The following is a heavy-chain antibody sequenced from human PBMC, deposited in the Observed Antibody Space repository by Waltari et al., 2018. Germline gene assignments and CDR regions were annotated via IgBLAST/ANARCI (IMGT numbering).Heavy chain of an antibody. J-gene: IGHJ3*02. CDR1: GGSISSSSYY. Sequence: QLQLQESGPGLVKPSETLSLTCTVSGGSISSSSYYWGWIRQPPGKGLEWIGSIYYSGSTYYNPSLKSRVTISVDTSKNQFSLKRSSVTAADTAVYYCARPGAAEFDGYRTPDAFDIWGQGTMVTVSS. CDR3: ARPGAAEFDGYRTPDAFDI. V-gene: IGHV4-39*07. CDR2: IYYSGST. D-gene: IGHD5-12*01.